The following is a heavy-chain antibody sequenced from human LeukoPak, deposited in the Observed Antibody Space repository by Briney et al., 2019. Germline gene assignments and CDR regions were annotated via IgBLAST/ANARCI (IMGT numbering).Heavy chain of an antibody. Sequence: SETLSLTCTVSGVSISSYYGSWIRQPPGKGLEGSGYIYYTGSTNYNPSLKSRVTISVDTSKNLFSLKLSSVTAADTAVYYCARGGSWGSRGSDAFDIWGQGTMVTVSS. J-gene: IGHJ3*02. CDR1: GVSISSYY. V-gene: IGHV4-59*01. CDR2: IYYTGST. CDR3: ARGGSWGSRGSDAFDI. D-gene: IGHD6-19*01.